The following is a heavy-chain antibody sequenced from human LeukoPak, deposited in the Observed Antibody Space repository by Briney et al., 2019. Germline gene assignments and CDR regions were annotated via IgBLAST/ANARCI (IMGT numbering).Heavy chain of an antibody. J-gene: IGHJ3*02. CDR3: AREGGYSGYAPGSDAFDI. CDR2: IKEDGSEK. D-gene: IGHD5-12*01. V-gene: IGHV3-7*04. CDR1: GXTFSRYW. Sequence: GGSLRLSCAASGXTFSRYWMSWVRQAPGKGREWVANIKEDGSEKYYVDSVKGRFTISRDNAKNSLYLQMNSLRAEDTAIYYCAREGGYSGYAPGSDAFDIWGQGTKVTVSS.